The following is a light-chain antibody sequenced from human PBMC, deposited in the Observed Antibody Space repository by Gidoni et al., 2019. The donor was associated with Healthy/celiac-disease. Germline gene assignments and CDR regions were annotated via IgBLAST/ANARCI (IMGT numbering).Light chain of an antibody. V-gene: IGKV1-5*03. CDR2: QAS. CDR1: QRISSW. J-gene: IGKJ3*01. CDR3: QQYNSYSA. Sequence: DIPMTQSPSTLSASVGDRVPINCRASQRISSWLAWYQQKTGKAHKLLLYQASSLESGVPSRFSGSGSGTEFTLTISSLQPDDFATYYCQQYNSYSAFGPGTKVDIK.